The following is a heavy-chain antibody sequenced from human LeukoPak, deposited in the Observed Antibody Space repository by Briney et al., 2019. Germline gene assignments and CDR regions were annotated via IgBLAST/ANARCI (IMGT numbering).Heavy chain of an antibody. J-gene: IGHJ4*02. V-gene: IGHV3-53*01. CDR3: ARDIGRYYFDY. CDR1: GFTVSSNY. CDR2: IYSGGST. D-gene: IGHD3/OR15-3a*01. Sequence: PGGSLRLSCAASGFTVSSNYMSWVRQAPGKGREWVSVIYSGGSTYYADSVKGRFTISRDNSKNTLYLQMNSLRAEDTAVYYCARDIGRYYFDYWGQGTLVTVSS.